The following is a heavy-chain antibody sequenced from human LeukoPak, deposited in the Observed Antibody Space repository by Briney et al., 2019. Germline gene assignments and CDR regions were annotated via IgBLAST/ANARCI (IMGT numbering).Heavy chain of an antibody. CDR2: ISGSGGST. V-gene: IGHV3-23*01. CDR3: AKDTYYYDSSGPPYDAFDI. J-gene: IGHJ3*02. CDR1: GFTFSSYA. Sequence: GGPLRLSCAASGFTFSSYAMSWVRQAPGKGLEWVSAISGSGGSTYYADSVKGRFTISRDNSKNTLYLQMNSLRAEDTAVYYCAKDTYYYDSSGPPYDAFDIWGQGTMVTVSS. D-gene: IGHD3-22*01.